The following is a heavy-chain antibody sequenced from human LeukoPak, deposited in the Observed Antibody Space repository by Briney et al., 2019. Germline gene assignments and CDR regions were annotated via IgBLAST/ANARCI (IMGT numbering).Heavy chain of an antibody. CDR2: LSDVGTN. Sequence: SETLSLTCTVSGGSISSYYWSWIRQPPEKGLEWIGYLSDVGTNDYNPSLKGRVTISRDTSKNQFSLRLSSVTAADAAVYYCARDKAPGGKRWFDPWGQGIPVIVSS. CDR1: GGSISSYY. V-gene: IGHV4-59*01. J-gene: IGHJ5*02. D-gene: IGHD4-23*01. CDR3: ARDKAPGGKRWFDP.